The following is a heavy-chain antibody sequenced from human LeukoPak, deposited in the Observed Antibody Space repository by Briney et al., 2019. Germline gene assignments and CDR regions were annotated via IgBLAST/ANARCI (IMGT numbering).Heavy chain of an antibody. Sequence: GGSLRLSCAASGFTFSSYAMSWVRQAPGKGLEWVSAISGSGGSTYYADSVKGRFTISRDNSKNTLYLQMNSLRAEDTAVYYCAKAPRAIGFNNYYYMDVWGKGTTVTVSS. V-gene: IGHV3-23*01. J-gene: IGHJ6*03. CDR1: GFTFSSYA. CDR3: AKAPRAIGFNNYYYMDV. D-gene: IGHD2-2*03. CDR2: ISGSGGST.